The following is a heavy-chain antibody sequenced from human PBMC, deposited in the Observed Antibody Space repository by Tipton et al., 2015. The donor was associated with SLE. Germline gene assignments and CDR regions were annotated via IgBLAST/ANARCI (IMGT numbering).Heavy chain of an antibody. V-gene: IGHV4-39*01. CDR3: ARGRYDFWSGHHGFDY. D-gene: IGHD3-3*01. CDR1: GASISSSSYY. J-gene: IGHJ4*02. CDR2: LFYSGST. Sequence: LRLSCSVSGASISSSSYYWGWIRQPPGKGLEWLGSLFYSGSTYYNPSLKSRVTISVDTSKNQFSLKLSSVTAADTAVYYCARGRYDFWSGHHGFDYWGQGTLVTVSS.